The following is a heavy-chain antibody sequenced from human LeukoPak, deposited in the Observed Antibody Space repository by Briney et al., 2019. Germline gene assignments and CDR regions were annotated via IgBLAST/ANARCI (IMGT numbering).Heavy chain of an antibody. CDR3: AKDSKETYYYDSSGYYYPYYFDY. V-gene: IGHV3-23*01. CDR1: GFTFSSYA. J-gene: IGHJ4*02. D-gene: IGHD3-22*01. CDR2: IIGSGGST. Sequence: GGSLRLSCAASGFTFSSYAMSWVRQAPGKGLEWVAAIIGSGGSTYYADSVKGRFTISRDNSKNTLYLQMNSLRAEDTAVYYCAKDSKETYYYDSSGYYYPYYFDYWGQGTLVTVSS.